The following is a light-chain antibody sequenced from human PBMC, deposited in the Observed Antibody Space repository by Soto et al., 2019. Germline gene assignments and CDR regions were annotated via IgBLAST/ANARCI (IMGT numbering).Light chain of an antibody. CDR3: CSYAGTYTHYV. CDR2: DVT. V-gene: IGLV2-11*01. Sequence: QSVLTQARSGSGSPGQSVTISCTGTSSDVGAYNFVSWYQQHPGKGPKLLIYDVTKRPSGVPDRFSGSKSGNTASLTISGLQAEDEADYYCCSYAGTYTHYVFGTGTKVTVL. CDR1: SSDVGAYNF. J-gene: IGLJ1*01.